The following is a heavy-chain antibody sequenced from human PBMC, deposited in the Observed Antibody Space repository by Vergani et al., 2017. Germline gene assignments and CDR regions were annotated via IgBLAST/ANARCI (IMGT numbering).Heavy chain of an antibody. CDR2: MYHSGST. D-gene: IGHD3-10*01. CDR1: GGSITYGAFY. CDR3: GRVADFYGLGSRLLDL. Sequence: QLQLQESGPGLVKPSETLSLTCTVSGGSITYGAFYWGWIRQSPGKGLEWIGYMYHSGSTNYNPSLETRVTLSGDTSKNQFSLKLNSVTAADTAVYYCGRVADFYGLGSRLLDLWGQGILVTVSS. V-gene: IGHV4-61*08. J-gene: IGHJ5*02.